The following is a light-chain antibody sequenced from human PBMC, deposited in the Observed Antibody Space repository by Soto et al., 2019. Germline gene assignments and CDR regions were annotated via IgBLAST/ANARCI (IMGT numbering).Light chain of an antibody. J-gene: IGKJ4*01. CDR1: QSVSSSY. Sequence: EIVLTQSPGTLSLSPGERATLSCRASQSVSSSYLAWYQQKPGQAPRLLIYGASSRATGIPDRFSGSGSGTDFTLTISRLEPEDFAVYYCQQYGSSSLTFDGGTKVEIK. V-gene: IGKV3-20*01. CDR2: GAS. CDR3: QQYGSSSLT.